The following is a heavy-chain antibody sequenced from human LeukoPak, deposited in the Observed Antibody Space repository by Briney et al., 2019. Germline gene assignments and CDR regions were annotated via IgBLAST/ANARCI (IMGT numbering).Heavy chain of an antibody. V-gene: IGHV1-69*05. Sequence: GASVKVSCKASGGTFSSYAISWVRQAPGQGLEWMGGIIPIFGTANYAQKLQGRVTITTDESTSTAYMELSSLRSEDTAVYYCARAQYGSGSYYIGYYYYYMDVWGKGTTVTVSS. CDR1: GGTFSSYA. D-gene: IGHD3-10*01. CDR3: ARAQYGSGSYYIGYYYYYMDV. CDR2: IIPIFGTA. J-gene: IGHJ6*03.